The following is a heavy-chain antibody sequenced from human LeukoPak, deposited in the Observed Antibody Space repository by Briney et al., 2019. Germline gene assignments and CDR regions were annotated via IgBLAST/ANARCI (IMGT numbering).Heavy chain of an antibody. D-gene: IGHD3-16*01. V-gene: IGHV3-74*03. Sequence: GGSLRLSCAASGSTFSTYWMHCFRQPPGKGLVWVSRINSDGGTTTYADSVKGRFTISRDNAKNTLYLHMNSLRAEDTAIYYCARDLRGIGDETAFWGQGTLVTVSS. CDR3: ARDLRGIGDETAF. CDR2: INSDGGTT. J-gene: IGHJ4*02. CDR1: GSTFSTYW.